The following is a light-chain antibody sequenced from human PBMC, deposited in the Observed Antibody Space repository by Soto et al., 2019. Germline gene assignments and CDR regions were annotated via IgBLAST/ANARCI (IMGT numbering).Light chain of an antibody. Sequence: EIVLTQSPGTLSVSPGERVTLSCRASQSVSSNYLAWYQQRPGQAPRLLIFGASYRATGIPDRFSGSGSGTYFSLKISRLEPEAFAVYFCQQYSTSPPEFTFSPGTKVDSK. J-gene: IGKJ3*01. V-gene: IGKV3-20*01. CDR3: QQYSTSPPEFT. CDR1: QSVSSNY. CDR2: GAS.